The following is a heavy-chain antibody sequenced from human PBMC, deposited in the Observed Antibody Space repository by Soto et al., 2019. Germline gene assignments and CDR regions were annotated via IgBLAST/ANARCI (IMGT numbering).Heavy chain of an antibody. Sequence: KPSETLSLTCTVSGGSISTYYWSWIRQPPGKRLEWVGYIYYTGSTNYNPSLRSRVTISVDTSKNQFSLKLSSVTAADTAVYYCARVETYYYDRSGYGRDAFDIWGLGTMVTVSS. J-gene: IGHJ3*02. D-gene: IGHD3-22*01. CDR1: GGSISTYY. V-gene: IGHV4-59*12. CDR2: IYYTGST. CDR3: ARVETYYYDRSGYGRDAFDI.